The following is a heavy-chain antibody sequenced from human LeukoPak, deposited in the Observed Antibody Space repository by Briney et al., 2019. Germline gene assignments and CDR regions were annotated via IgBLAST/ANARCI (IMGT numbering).Heavy chain of an antibody. Sequence: GRSLRLSWAASGFTFSNYGMHWVRQAPGKGLEWVALIWYDGSNKYYADSVKGRLTIFRDNSKNTLFLQMNSLRAEDTAVYYCAREGPRGNSQFDYWGQGTLVTVSS. CDR3: AREGPRGNSQFDY. D-gene: IGHD2/OR15-2a*01. J-gene: IGHJ4*02. V-gene: IGHV3-33*01. CDR1: GFTFSNYG. CDR2: IWYDGSNK.